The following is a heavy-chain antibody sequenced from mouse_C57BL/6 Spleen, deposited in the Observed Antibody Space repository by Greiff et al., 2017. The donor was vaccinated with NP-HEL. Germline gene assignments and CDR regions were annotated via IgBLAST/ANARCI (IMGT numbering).Heavy chain of an antibody. CDR1: GFTFSDYG. V-gene: IGHV5-17*01. D-gene: IGHD2-4*01. CDR2: ISSGSSTI. CDR3: GDYDGYFDV. J-gene: IGHJ1*03. Sequence: EVKLQESGGGLVKPGGSLKLSCAASGFTFSDYGMHWVRQAPEKGLEWVAYISSGSSTIYYADTVKGRFTISRDNAKNTLFLQMTSLRSEDTAMYYCGDYDGYFDVWGTGTTVTVSS.